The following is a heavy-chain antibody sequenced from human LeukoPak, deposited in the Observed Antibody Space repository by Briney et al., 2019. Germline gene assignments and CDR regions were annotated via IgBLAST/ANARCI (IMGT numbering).Heavy chain of an antibody. J-gene: IGHJ4*02. V-gene: IGHV3-38-3*01. CDR3: AKERAGYTNPYYFDY. Sequence: GGSLRLSCAASGFTVSNNEMNWVRQAPGRGLEWVSTISGGSAYYAASRKGRFTISRDTSKNTLHLQMNSLRAEDTAVYYCAKERAGYTNPYYFDYWGQGTLVTVSS. D-gene: IGHD3-16*02. CDR1: GFTVSNNE. CDR2: ISGGSA.